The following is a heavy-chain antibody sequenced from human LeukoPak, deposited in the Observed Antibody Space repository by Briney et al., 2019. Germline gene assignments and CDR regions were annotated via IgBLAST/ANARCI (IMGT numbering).Heavy chain of an antibody. V-gene: IGHV3-7*01. J-gene: IGHJ4*02. Sequence: PGGSLRLSCAGSGFTFSLYWMTWVRQTPGKGLEWVANIKQDGSEIYYVDSVKGRFTISRDNAKNSLYLQMNSLRAEDTAVYYCTSSVAVAGIEGGYWGQGTLVTVSS. CDR3: TSSVAVAGIEGGY. CDR2: IKQDGSEI. CDR1: GFTFSLYW. D-gene: IGHD6-19*01.